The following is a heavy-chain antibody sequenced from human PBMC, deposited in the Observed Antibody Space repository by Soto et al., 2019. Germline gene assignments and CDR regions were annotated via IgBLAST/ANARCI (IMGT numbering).Heavy chain of an antibody. CDR1: GGTFSSYA. V-gene: IGHV1-69*12. CDR2: IIPIFGTA. J-gene: IGHJ6*02. Sequence: QVQLVQSGAEVKKPGSPVKVSCKASGGTFSSYAITWVRQAPGQGLEWMGGIIPIFGTANYAQKFQGRVTITADESTSTPYMELSSLRSEDTAVYYCASRDSGNFGSYYYYGMDVWGQGTTVTVSS. D-gene: IGHD1-26*01. CDR3: ASRDSGNFGSYYYYGMDV.